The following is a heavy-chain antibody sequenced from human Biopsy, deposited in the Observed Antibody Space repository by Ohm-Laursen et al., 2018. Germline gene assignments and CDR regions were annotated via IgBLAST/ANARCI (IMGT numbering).Heavy chain of an antibody. CDR2: FYSSGSS. Sequence: SETLSLTCIVSGDSISNSYWTWIRQPAGKGLEWIGRFYSSGSSSYNPSLKSRVTMSIDASMNQFSLKLTSVTAADTAVYYCAKARTLDTAIDFDYWSQGTLVTVSS. CDR1: GDSISNSY. J-gene: IGHJ4*02. V-gene: IGHV4-4*07. D-gene: IGHD5-18*01. CDR3: AKARTLDTAIDFDY.